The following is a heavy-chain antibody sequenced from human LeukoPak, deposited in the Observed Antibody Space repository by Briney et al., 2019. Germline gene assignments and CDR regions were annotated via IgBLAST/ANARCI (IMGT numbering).Heavy chain of an antibody. CDR2: ISGSGGST. CDR3: ARDPSSGWYLKGWFDP. CDR1: GFTFSSYG. J-gene: IGHJ5*02. Sequence: GGTLRLSCAASGFTFSSYGMSWVRQAPGKGLEWVSAISGSGGSTYYADSVKGRFTISRDNSKNTLYLQMNSLRAEDTAVYYCARDPSSGWYLKGWFDPWGQGTLVTVSS. D-gene: IGHD6-19*01. V-gene: IGHV3-23*01.